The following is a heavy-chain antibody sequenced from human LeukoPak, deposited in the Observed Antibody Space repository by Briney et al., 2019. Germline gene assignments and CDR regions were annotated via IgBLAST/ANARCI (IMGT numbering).Heavy chain of an antibody. CDR2: ISGSGGST. CDR1: GFTFSSYA. Sequence: PGGSLRLSCAASGFTFSSYAMSWVRQAPGKGLEWVSAISGSGGSTYYADSVKGRFTISRDNSKNTLYLQMNSLRAEDTAVYFCAKDFGAAAVIVVGKRYYFDYWGQGTLVTVSS. CDR3: AKDFGAAAVIVVGKRYYFDY. J-gene: IGHJ4*02. V-gene: IGHV3-23*01. D-gene: IGHD3-22*01.